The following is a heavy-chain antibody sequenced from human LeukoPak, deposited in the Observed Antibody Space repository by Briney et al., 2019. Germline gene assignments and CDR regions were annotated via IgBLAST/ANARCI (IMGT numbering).Heavy chain of an antibody. CDR3: ARLTDSSSQH. CDR1: GFTFSTYA. CDR2: ICASGGCT. V-gene: IGHV3-23*01. Sequence: GGSLRLSCAASGFTFSTYAMTWVRQAPGKGLEWVSAICASGGCTFYADSVKGRSTMSRDNSKNTLYLQMNSLRVEDTALYYCARLTDSSSQHWGQGTLVTVSS. J-gene: IGHJ1*01. D-gene: IGHD2-2*01.